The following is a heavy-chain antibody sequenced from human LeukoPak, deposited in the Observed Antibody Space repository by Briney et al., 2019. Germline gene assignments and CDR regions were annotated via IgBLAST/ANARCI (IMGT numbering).Heavy chain of an antibody. J-gene: IGHJ4*02. CDR1: GFTFSSYS. D-gene: IGHD3-10*01. CDR2: ISSSSSYI. V-gene: IGHV3-21*01. CDR3: ARAMVRGVITIGY. Sequence: GGSLRLSCAASGFTFSSYSMDWVRQAPGKGLEWVSSISSSSSYIYYADSVKGRFTISRDNAKNSLYLQMNSLRAEDTAVYYCARAMVRGVITIGYWGQGTLVTVSS.